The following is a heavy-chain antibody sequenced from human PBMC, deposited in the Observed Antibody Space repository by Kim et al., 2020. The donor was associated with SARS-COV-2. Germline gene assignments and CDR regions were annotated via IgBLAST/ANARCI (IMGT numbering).Heavy chain of an antibody. D-gene: IGHD3-10*01. CDR1: GFVFSSNW. CDR3: VRGSTYGTEADHLAF. J-gene: IGHJ1*01. CDR2: IKQGGREK. V-gene: IGHV3-7*03. Sequence: GGSLRLSCVASGFVFSSNWLMWVRQAPGKGLEWVANIKQGGREKNYVDSVKGRFTISRDDVKNSLHLQMNSLRSEDTAMYYCVRGSTYGTEADHLAFWG.